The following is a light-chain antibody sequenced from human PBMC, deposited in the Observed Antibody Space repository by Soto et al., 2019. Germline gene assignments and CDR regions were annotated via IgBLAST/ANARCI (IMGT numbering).Light chain of an antibody. V-gene: IGLV1-47*01. CDR1: SSNIGSNY. CDR3: AAWDDSLSGVV. Sequence: QSVLTQPPSASGTPGQRVTISCSGSSSNIGSNYVYWYQQLPGTAPKLLIYRNNQRHSGVPDRFSGSKSGTSASLAISGLRSEDEADYYCAAWDDSLSGVVFGGGTKLTFL. J-gene: IGLJ2*01. CDR2: RNN.